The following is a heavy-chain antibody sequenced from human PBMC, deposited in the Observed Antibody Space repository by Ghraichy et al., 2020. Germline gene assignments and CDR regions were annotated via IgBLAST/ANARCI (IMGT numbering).Heavy chain of an antibody. CDR1: GGSITSSDHY. J-gene: IGHJ4*02. CDR2: LLYIGNS. V-gene: IGHV4-39*01. CDR3: ARLRRDNLDWFPFDF. D-gene: IGHD3/OR15-3a*01. Sequence: SETLSLTCTVSGGSITSSDHYWGWIRQPPGRGLEWIGSLLYIGNSNYNPSLGSRVTISVDTSKNQFSLRLRSVTASDTAVYYCARLRRDNLDWFPFDFWGQGTLVIVSS.